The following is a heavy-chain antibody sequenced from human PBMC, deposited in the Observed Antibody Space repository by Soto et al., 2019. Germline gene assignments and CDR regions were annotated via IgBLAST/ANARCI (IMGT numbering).Heavy chain of an antibody. D-gene: IGHD3-10*01. J-gene: IGHJ6*02. V-gene: IGHV1-3*01. CDR1: GHTFTSYA. CDR2: INAGNGNT. CDR3: ARDLPPASMVRGGNYGMDV. Sequence: ASVKVSCKASGHTFTSYAMHWVRQAPGQRLEWMGWINAGNGNTKYSQKFQGRVTITRDTSASTAYMELSSLRSEDTAVYYCARDLPPASMVRGGNYGMDVWGQGTTVTVSS.